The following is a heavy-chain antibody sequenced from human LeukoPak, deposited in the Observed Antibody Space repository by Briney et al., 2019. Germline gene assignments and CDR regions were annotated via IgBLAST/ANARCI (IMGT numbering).Heavy chain of an antibody. D-gene: IGHD4-17*01. Sequence: QPGGSLRLSCAASGFLFSDSWMDWVRQAPGKGMEWVANIKQDGSKKHYADSVKGRFTISRDNAKNSLFLQMNDLRAEDTAVYYCAKSRPDYGDYGGYWGQGTLVTVSS. CDR3: AKSRPDYGDYGGY. CDR1: GFLFSDSW. CDR2: IKQDGSKK. V-gene: IGHV3-7*03. J-gene: IGHJ4*02.